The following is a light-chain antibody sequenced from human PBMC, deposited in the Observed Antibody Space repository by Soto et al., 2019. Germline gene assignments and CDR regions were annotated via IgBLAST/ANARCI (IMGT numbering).Light chain of an antibody. CDR2: DVS. J-gene: IGLJ2*01. Sequence: QSALTQPRSVSGSPGQSVTISCTGTSSDVGGYDFVSWFQQHPGKAPKLIISDVSKRPSGVPDRFSGSKSGNTASLTISGLQAADEAEYYCCSYAGGYAHVALGGGTKLTVL. V-gene: IGLV2-11*01. CDR3: CSYAGGYAHVA. CDR1: SSDVGGYDF.